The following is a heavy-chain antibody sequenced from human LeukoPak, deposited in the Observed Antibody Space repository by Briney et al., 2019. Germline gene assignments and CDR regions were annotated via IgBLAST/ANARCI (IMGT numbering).Heavy chain of an antibody. J-gene: IGHJ4*02. CDR1: GYSLSSGFY. CDR3: ARAERYVDSLSSSGGLWEYKFDH. CDR2: IYHSGNT. Sequence: PSETLSLTCSVSGYSLSSGFYWAWIRQSPGKGLEWIGNIYHSGNTYQSPSLKSRATMSVDAYKNEFRLTSVTAADTAVYYCARAERYVDSLSSSGGLWEYKFDHWGQGTLVTVSS. D-gene: IGHD3-9*01. V-gene: IGHV4-38-2*02.